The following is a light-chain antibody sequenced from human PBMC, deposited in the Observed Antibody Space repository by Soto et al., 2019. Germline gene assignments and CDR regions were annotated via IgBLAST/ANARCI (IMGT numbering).Light chain of an antibody. Sequence: DIQLTQTPSSLSASVGDRVTITCRASQNIRSRLAWFQQKPGKAPKLLIYDASSLESGVPQRFSGSGSGTEFTLTISSLQTDDFSTYYCQQYYIYWTFGQGTKVDI. CDR1: QNIRSR. J-gene: IGKJ1*01. CDR3: QQYYIYWT. CDR2: DAS. V-gene: IGKV1-5*01.